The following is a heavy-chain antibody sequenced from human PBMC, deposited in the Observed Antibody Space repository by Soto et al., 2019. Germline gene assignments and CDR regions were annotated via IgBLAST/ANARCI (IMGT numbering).Heavy chain of an antibody. Sequence: QVQLVEAGGGVVQPGRSLRLSCAASGFTFSSYGMHWVRRAPGKGLEWVAVISYDGSNKYYADSVKGRFTISRDNSKNTLYLQMNSLRAEDTAVYYCAKLAVAAPWGQGTLVTVSS. CDR1: GFTFSSYG. V-gene: IGHV3-30*18. J-gene: IGHJ5*02. CDR2: ISYDGSNK. D-gene: IGHD2-15*01. CDR3: AKLAVAAP.